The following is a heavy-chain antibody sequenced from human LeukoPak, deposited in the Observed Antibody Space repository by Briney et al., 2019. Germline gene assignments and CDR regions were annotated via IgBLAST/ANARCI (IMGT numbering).Heavy chain of an antibody. J-gene: IGHJ6*02. CDR3: ARPSSSWFGTHNYYYGMDV. D-gene: IGHD6-13*01. CDR2: ISYDGSNK. V-gene: IGHV3-30*04. Sequence: PGRSLRLSCAASGFTFSSYAMHWVRQAPGKGLEWVAVISYDGSNKYYADSVKGRFTISRDNSKNTLYLQMNSLRAEDTAVYYCARPSSSWFGTHNYYYGMDVWGQGTTVTVSS. CDR1: GFTFSSYA.